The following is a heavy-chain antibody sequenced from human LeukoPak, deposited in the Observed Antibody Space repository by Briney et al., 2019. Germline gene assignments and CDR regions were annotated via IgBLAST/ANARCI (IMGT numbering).Heavy chain of an antibody. CDR2: INSDGSST. Sequence: GESLRLSCAASGFTFSSYWMHWVRQAPGKGLVWVSRINSDGSSTSYADSVKGRFTISRDNAKNTLYLQVNSLRAEDTAVYYCAPVGGYGDDGYFDYWGQGTLVTVSS. D-gene: IGHD4-17*01. CDR1: GFTFSSYW. J-gene: IGHJ4*02. CDR3: APVGGYGDDGYFDY. V-gene: IGHV3-74*01.